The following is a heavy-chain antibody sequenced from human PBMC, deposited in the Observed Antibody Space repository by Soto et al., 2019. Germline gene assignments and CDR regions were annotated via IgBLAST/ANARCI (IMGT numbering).Heavy chain of an antibody. V-gene: IGHV4-59*01. CDR1: VGSISSYY. D-gene: IGHD6-19*01. CDR3: ARVSPSYSTGWYYFDY. CDR2: IKAGGNT. Sequence: SETLSLTCTVSVGSISSYYWTWIQQPPGKRLEWIGYIKAGGNTNYNPSLKSRVTMSLDTSKNQFSLKVNSVTAADTAVYYCARVSPSYSTGWYYFDYWGQGTLVTVSS. J-gene: IGHJ4*02.